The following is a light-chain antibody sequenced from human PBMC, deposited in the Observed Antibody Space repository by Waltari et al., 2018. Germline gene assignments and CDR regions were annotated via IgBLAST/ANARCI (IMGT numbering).Light chain of an antibody. CDR1: QSISRF. CDR2: DAS. CDR3: QKYGSLPAT. V-gene: IGKV3-20*01. J-gene: IGKJ1*01. Sequence: SCRASQSISRFLAWYQQKPGQAPRLLIYDASTRANGIPDRFSGSGSGTDFSLTINRLEPEDIAVYYCQKYGSLPATFGQGTKVEIK.